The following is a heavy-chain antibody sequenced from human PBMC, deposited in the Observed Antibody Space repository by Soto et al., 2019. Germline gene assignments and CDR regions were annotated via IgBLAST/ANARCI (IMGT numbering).Heavy chain of an antibody. V-gene: IGHV1-69*01. CDR1: GGTFSSYA. CDR2: IIPIFGTA. D-gene: IGHD5-18*01. J-gene: IGHJ6*02. Sequence: VKVSCKASGGTFSSYAISWVRQAPGQGLEWMGGIIPIFGTANYAQKFQGRVTITADESTSTAYMELSSLRSEDTAVYYCARAPYSYGPNVYYYYGMDVWGQGTTVTVSS. CDR3: ARAPYSYGPNVYYYYGMDV.